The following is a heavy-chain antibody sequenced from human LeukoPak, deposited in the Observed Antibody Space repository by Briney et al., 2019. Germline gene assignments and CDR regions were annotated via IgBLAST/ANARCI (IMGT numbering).Heavy chain of an antibody. CDR2: ISSSSSYI. CDR1: GFTFSSYS. Sequence: KTGGPLRLSCAASGFTFSSYSMNWVRQAPGKGLEWVSSISSSSSYIYYADSVKGRFTISRDNAKNSLYLQMNSLRAEDSAVYYCARANGYSYGHDYWGQGTLVTVSS. D-gene: IGHD5-18*01. J-gene: IGHJ4*02. CDR3: ARANGYSYGHDY. V-gene: IGHV3-21*01.